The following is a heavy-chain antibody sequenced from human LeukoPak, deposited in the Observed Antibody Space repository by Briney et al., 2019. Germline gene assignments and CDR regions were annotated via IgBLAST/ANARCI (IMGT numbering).Heavy chain of an antibody. Sequence: GGSLRLSCAASGFIFSDCYMSWIRQAPGKGLEWVSDISLSGTMIYYADSVKGRFTISRDNARNSLYLHMDSLRLEDTAVYYCARGSGSRYGPFDYWGQGTLVTVSS. D-gene: IGHD5-18*01. CDR3: ARGSGSRYGPFDY. J-gene: IGHJ4*02. V-gene: IGHV3-11*04. CDR2: ISLSGTMI. CDR1: GFIFSDCY.